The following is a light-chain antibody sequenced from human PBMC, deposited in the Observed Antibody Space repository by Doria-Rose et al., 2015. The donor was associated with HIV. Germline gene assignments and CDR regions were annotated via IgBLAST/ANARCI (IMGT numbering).Light chain of an antibody. Sequence: IQSPSSLSASVGDRVTISCQASHDIKKYLNWYQQKPGKVPKLLIYDASNLETGVPSRFSGSGSGTDFTFTISSLQPEDIATYYCQRYDNIPSLTFGGGTKVEIK. CDR2: DAS. V-gene: IGKV1-33*01. CDR1: HDIKKY. J-gene: IGKJ4*01. CDR3: QRYDNIPSLT.